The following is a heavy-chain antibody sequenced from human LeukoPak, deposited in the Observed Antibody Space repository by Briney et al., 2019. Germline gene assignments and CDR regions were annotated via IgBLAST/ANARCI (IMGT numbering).Heavy chain of an antibody. D-gene: IGHD3-22*01. CDR3: TTDPPPNYYYDSSGYYILDSLGY. Sequence: GGSLRLSCAASGFTFSDAWMNWVRQAPGKGLEWVGRIKSETDGGTTDYAAPVKGRFTISRDDSKNTLYLQMNSLKTEDTAVYYCTTDPPPNYYYDSSGYYILDSLGYWGQGTLVTVSS. J-gene: IGHJ4*02. CDR1: GFTFSDAW. CDR2: IKSETDGGTT. V-gene: IGHV3-15*01.